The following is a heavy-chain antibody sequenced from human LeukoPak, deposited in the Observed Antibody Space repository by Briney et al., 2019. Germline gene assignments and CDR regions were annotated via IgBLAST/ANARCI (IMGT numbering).Heavy chain of an antibody. CDR1: GGSFSGYY. CDR3: AKMTPVTSFQLLVLDS. Sequence: SETLSLTCAVYGGSFSGYYWSWIRRPPGKGLEWIGEINHSGSTNYNPSLKSRVTISVDTSKNQFSLKLSSVTAADTAVYYCAKMTPVTSFQLLVLDSWGPGTLVTISS. D-gene: IGHD4-11*01. V-gene: IGHV4-34*01. CDR2: INHSGST. J-gene: IGHJ4*02.